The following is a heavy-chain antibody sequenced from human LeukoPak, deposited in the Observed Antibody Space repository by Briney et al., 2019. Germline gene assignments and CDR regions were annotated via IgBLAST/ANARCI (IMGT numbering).Heavy chain of an antibody. Sequence: GRSLRLSCAASGFTFSSYAMHWVRQAPGKGLEWVAVISYDGSNKYYADSVKGRFTISRDNSKNTLYLQMNSLRAEDTAVYYCARDPLCCSSTSCYDDYYYGMDVWGQGTTVTVSS. CDR2: ISYDGSNK. D-gene: IGHD2-2*01. CDR3: ARDPLCCSSTSCYDDYYYGMDV. CDR1: GFTFSSYA. J-gene: IGHJ6*02. V-gene: IGHV3-30-3*01.